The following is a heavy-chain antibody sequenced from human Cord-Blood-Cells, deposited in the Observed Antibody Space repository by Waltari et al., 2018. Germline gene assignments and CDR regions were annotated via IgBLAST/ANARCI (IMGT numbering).Heavy chain of an antibody. J-gene: IGHJ4*02. Sequence: QLQLQESGPGLVKPSETLSLTCTVSGGSISSSSYYWGWIRQPPGKGLEWIGSIYYSGSTYHNPSLKSRGTISVDTSKNQFSLKLSSVTAADTAVYYCARSLLLHSSGYDFDYWGQGTLVTVSS. CDR1: GGSISSSSYY. V-gene: IGHV4-39*01. CDR3: ARSLLLHSSGYDFDY. CDR2: IYYSGST. D-gene: IGHD3-22*01.